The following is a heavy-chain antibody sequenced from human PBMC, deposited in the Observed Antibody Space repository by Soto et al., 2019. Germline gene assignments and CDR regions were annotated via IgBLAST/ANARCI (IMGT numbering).Heavy chain of an antibody. J-gene: IGHJ4*02. Sequence: GSLRLSCAASGFTFSSYAMSWVRQAPGKGLEWVSAISGSGGSTYYADSVKGRFTISRDNSKNTLYLQMNSLRAEDTAAYYCAKDYGGSYRVYYFDYWGQGTLVTVSS. D-gene: IGHD1-26*01. V-gene: IGHV3-23*01. CDR3: AKDYGGSYRVYYFDY. CDR2: ISGSGGST. CDR1: GFTFSSYA.